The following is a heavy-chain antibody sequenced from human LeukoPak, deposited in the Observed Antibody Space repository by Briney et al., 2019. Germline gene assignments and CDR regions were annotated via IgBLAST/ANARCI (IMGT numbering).Heavy chain of an antibody. J-gene: IGHJ4*02. Sequence: GGSLRLSCAVSGLTFSRYAMSWVRQAPGKGLEWVSAISESGSGTYYADSVKGRFTISRDNSKDTLSLQMNSLRAEDTAVYYCAKAYSSSWYDTLFDWGQGTLVTVSS. CDR2: ISESGSGT. D-gene: IGHD6-13*01. CDR1: GLTFSRYA. V-gene: IGHV3-23*01. CDR3: AKAYSSSWYDTLFD.